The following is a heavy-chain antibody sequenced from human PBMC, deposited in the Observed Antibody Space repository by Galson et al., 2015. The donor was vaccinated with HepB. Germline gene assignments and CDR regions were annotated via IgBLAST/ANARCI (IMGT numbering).Heavy chain of an antibody. Sequence: CAISGDSVSSNSAAWNWFRQSPSRGLEWLGRTYCRSKWYNDYAVSVKGRITVNPDTSKNQFSLQLNSVTPEDTAVYYCARDPGYVSSGYYYAGAFDIWGQGTMVTVSS. CDR2: TYCRSKWYN. V-gene: IGHV6-1*01. CDR1: GDSVSSNSAA. CDR3: ARDPGYVSSGYYYAGAFDI. D-gene: IGHD3-22*01. J-gene: IGHJ3*02.